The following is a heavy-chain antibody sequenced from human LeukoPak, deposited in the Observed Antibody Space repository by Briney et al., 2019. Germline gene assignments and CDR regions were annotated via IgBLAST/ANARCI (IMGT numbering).Heavy chain of an antibody. CDR3: ARYQYRSGYMDV. D-gene: IGHD2-2*01. Sequence: GGSLRLSCAASGFTFSSYSMNWVRQAPGKGLEWVSSISSSSSYIYYADSVKGRFTISRDNAKNSLYLQMNSLRAEDTAVYYCARYQYRSGYMDVWGKGTTVTVSS. CDR2: ISSSSSYI. CDR1: GFTFSSYS. V-gene: IGHV3-21*01. J-gene: IGHJ6*03.